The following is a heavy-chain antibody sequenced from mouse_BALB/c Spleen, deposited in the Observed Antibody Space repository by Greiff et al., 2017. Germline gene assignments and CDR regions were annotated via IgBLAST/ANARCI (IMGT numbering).Heavy chain of an antibody. CDR1: GFNIKDTY. Sequence: EVQLVESGAELVKPGASVKLSCTASGFNIKDTYMHWVKQRPEQGLEWIGRIDPANGNTKYDPKFQGKATITADTSSNTAYLQLSSLTSEDTAVYYCASYSFAYWGQGTLVTVSA. J-gene: IGHJ3*01. V-gene: IGHV14-3*02. CDR3: ASYSFAY. CDR2: IDPANGNT. D-gene: IGHD2-10*01.